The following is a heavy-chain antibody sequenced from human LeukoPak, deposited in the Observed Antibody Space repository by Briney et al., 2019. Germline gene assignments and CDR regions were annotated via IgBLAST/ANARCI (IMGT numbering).Heavy chain of an antibody. J-gene: IGHJ4*02. V-gene: IGHV3-30*03. CDR2: ISYDGSHE. Sequence: AGRSLRLSCAASGFTFSSYGMHWVRQAPGKGLEWVAVISYDGSHECYADSVKGRFTISRDSSKSTLYLQMNSLRAEDTAVDYWARDLSSSWSLDYWGQGTLVTVSS. CDR3: ARDLSSSWSLDY. CDR1: GFTFSSYG. D-gene: IGHD6-13*01.